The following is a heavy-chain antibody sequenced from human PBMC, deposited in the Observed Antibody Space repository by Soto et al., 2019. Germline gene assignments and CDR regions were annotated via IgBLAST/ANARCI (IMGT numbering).Heavy chain of an antibody. CDR3: ARIPVPLGIDH. Sequence: GESLKISCKGSGYRFTNYWIGWVRQMPGKGLEWMGIIYPGDSDTRYSPSFQGQVTISADRSISTAYLQWSSLKASDTAMYYCARIPVPLGIDHWGQGTLVTVSS. V-gene: IGHV5-51*01. CDR1: GYRFTNYW. D-gene: IGHD1-1*01. J-gene: IGHJ4*02. CDR2: IYPGDSDT.